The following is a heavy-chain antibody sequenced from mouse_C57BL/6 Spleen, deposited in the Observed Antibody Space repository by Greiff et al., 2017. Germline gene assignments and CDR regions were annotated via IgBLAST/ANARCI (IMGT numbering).Heavy chain of an antibody. CDR3: AAHYYGSSPRYFDV. J-gene: IGHJ1*03. D-gene: IGHD1-1*01. Sequence: EVNVVESGGDLVKPGGSLKLSCAASGFTFSSYGMSWVRQTPDKRLEWVATISSGGSYTYYPDSVKGRFTISRDNAKNTLYLQMSSLKSEDTAMYYCAAHYYGSSPRYFDVWGTGTTVTVSS. CDR2: ISSGGSYT. CDR1: GFTFSSYG. V-gene: IGHV5-6*01.